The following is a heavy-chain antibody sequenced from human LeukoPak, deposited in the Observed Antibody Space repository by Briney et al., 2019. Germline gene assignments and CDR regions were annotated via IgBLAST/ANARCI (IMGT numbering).Heavy chain of an antibody. Sequence: PGGSLRLSCAASGFTFSTSWMHWVRQARGKGLVWVSRINSDGSITTYADSVKGRFTISRDNAKNTLYLQMNSLRAEDTAVYYCARALGSPLDYWGQGTLVTVSS. CDR1: GFTFSTSW. J-gene: IGHJ4*02. V-gene: IGHV3-74*01. D-gene: IGHD1-26*01. CDR2: INSDGSIT. CDR3: ARALGSPLDY.